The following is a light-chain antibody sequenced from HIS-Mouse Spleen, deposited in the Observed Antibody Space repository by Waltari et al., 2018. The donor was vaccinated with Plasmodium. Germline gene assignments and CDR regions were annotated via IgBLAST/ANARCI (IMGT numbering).Light chain of an antibody. CDR3: CSYAGSSTWV. CDR2: EGS. V-gene: IGLV2-23*01. J-gene: IGLJ3*02. Sequence: QSALTQPASVSGSPGQSITISCTGPRSDVGSSNLVSWYQQHPGKAPKLMIYEGSKRPSGVSNRFSGSKSGNTASLTISGLQAEDEADYYCCSYAGSSTWVFGGGTKLTVL. CDR1: RSDVGSSNL.